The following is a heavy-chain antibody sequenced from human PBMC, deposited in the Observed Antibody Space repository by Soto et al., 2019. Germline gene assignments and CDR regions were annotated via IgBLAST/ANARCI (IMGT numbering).Heavy chain of an antibody. CDR1: GFTFSSYS. D-gene: IGHD3-3*01. CDR3: ARPPSSSPYYDFWSGYSDYYYGMDV. Sequence: EVQLVESGGGLVQPGGSLRLSCAASGFTFSSYSMNWVRQAPGKGLEWVSYISSSSSTIYYADSVKGRFTISRDNAKNSLYLQMNSLRDEDTAVYYCARPPSSSPYYDFWSGYSDYYYGMDVWGQGTTVTVSS. J-gene: IGHJ6*02. CDR2: ISSSSSTI. V-gene: IGHV3-48*02.